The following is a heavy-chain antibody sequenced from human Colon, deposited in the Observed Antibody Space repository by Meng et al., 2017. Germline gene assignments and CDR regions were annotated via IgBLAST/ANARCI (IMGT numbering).Heavy chain of an antibody. D-gene: IGHD3-16*01. J-gene: IGHJ4*02. CDR2: IKIDGSVT. CDR3: ATGGDYRGNGRALDY. Sequence: GESLKISCAPSGFIFSSYWMHWVRLAPGQGLVCVPRIKIDGSVTGYADSVKGRFTISRDHGKNTVFLQMTSLTAEATAGYYCATGGDYRGNGRALDYWGQGTLVTVSS. CDR1: GFIFSSYW. V-gene: IGHV3-74*01.